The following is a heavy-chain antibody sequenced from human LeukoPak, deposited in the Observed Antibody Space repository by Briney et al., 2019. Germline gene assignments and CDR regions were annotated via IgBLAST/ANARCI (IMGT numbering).Heavy chain of an antibody. J-gene: IGHJ4*02. D-gene: IGHD3-22*01. V-gene: IGHV1-18*01. CDR3: ARGQIYDSSGYYYDY. Sequence: ASVKVSCKASGYTFTSYGISWVRQAPGQGLEWMGWISAYNGNTNYAQKLQGRVTMTTDTSTSTAYMELRSLRSADTAVYYCARGQIYDSSGYYYDYWGQGTLVTVSS. CDR2: ISAYNGNT. CDR1: GYTFTSYG.